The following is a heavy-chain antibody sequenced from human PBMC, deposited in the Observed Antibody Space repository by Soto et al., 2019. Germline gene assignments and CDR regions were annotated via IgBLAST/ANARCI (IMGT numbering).Heavy chain of an antibody. D-gene: IGHD3-10*01. CDR3: ARGNYGPDY. J-gene: IGHJ4*02. CDR2: IDDDGSTT. Sequence: EVQLVESGGGLVQPGGSLRLSCAASGFTFRTSWMYWVRQPPGKGLVWVSRIDDDGSTTTYADSVKGRFTISRDNAKNTLFMQMDSLRAEDMDVYYCARGNYGPDYWGQGTLVTVSS. CDR1: GFTFRTSW. V-gene: IGHV3-74*03.